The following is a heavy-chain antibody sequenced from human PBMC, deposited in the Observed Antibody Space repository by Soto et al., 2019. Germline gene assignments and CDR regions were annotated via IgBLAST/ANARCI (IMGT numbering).Heavy chain of an antibody. CDR1: GDTFGRNA. V-gene: IGHV1-69*06. D-gene: IGHD2-21*01. CDR2: IIPMFPTT. CDR3: ARDGDSADYGY. J-gene: IGHJ4*02. Sequence: QVQLVQSGAEVKRPGSSVKVSCKASGDTFGRNAIHWVRQAPGQGLEWMGEIIPMFPTTNYAQKFKGRLTNNADKTTSTAYMGMSSLRSEDTAVYYCARDGDSADYGYWGQRTLVTVSS.